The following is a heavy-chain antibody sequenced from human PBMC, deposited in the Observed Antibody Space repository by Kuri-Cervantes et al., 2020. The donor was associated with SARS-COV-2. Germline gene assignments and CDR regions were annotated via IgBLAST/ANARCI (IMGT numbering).Heavy chain of an antibody. V-gene: IGHV3-7*01. CDR2: IKQDVSEK. Sequence: GESLKSSCAASGFTFSSYWMSWVRQAPGKGLEWVANIKQDVSEKYYVDSVKGRFTISRENAKNSLYLQMNSLRAEDTAVYYCARDRGDAFDIWGQGTMVTVSS. CDR3: ARDRGDAFDI. J-gene: IGHJ3*02. CDR1: GFTFSSYW.